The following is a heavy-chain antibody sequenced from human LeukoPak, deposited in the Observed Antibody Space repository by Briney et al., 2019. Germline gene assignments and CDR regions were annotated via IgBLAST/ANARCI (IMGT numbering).Heavy chain of an antibody. J-gene: IGHJ4*02. CDR2: INPNSGGT. Sequence: ASVKVSCKASGYTFTGYYMHWVRQAPGQGLEWMGWINPNSGGTNYAQKFQGWVTMTRDTSISTAYMELSSLRSEDTAVYYCASHYYDSSGPLDYWGQGTLVTVSS. CDR1: GYTFTGYY. CDR3: ASHYYDSSGPLDY. D-gene: IGHD3-22*01. V-gene: IGHV1-2*04.